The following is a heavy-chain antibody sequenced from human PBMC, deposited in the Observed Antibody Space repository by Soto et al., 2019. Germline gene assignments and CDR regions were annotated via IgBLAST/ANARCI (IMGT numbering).Heavy chain of an antibody. J-gene: IGHJ3*02. D-gene: IGHD2-15*01. V-gene: IGHV3-13*01. Sequence: EVQLVESGGGLVQPGGSLRLSCAASGFTFSNYDMHWVRQATGKGLEWVSSIGTAGDTYYPGSVKGRFTFSGENAKNSLYLQMNGLRAGDTAVYYCARGPTEYCSGGSCYRDGAFDIWGQGTMVTVSS. CDR1: GFTFSNYD. CDR2: IGTAGDT. CDR3: ARGPTEYCSGGSCYRDGAFDI.